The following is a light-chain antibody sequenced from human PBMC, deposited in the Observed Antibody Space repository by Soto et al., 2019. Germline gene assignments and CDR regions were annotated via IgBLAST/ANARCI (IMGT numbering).Light chain of an antibody. CDR3: SSYAVSNNDV. CDR1: SSDVGGYNY. CDR2: EVS. J-gene: IGLJ1*01. V-gene: IGLV2-8*01. Sequence: QSALTQPPSASGSPGQSVTISCTGTSSDVGGYNYVSWYQQHPGKAPKLMIYEVSKRPSGVPDRFSGSKSGNTASLTVSGLQAEDEADYYCSSYAVSNNDVFGTGTKVTVL.